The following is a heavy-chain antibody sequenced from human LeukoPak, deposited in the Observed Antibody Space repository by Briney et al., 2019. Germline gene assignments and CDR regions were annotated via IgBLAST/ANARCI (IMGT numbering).Heavy chain of an antibody. J-gene: IGHJ3*01. V-gene: IGHV3-21*01. CDR2: IYTTPNYI. D-gene: IGHD3-10*01. Sequence: GGLRLSCAAPGFTLRTYNMNWVRQGPGEGLGWVSFIYTTPNYIYYGASVKGRFTISRDNAKNSLYLQMNGLRAEDTAVYYCARGRSITLLRGVAMSDGFDFWGQGAMVTVSS. CDR3: ARGRSITLLRGVAMSDGFDF. CDR1: GFTLRTYN.